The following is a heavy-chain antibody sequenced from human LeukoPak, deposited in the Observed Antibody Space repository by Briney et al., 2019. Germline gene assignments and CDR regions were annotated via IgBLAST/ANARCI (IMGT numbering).Heavy chain of an antibody. Sequence: GASVKVSCKASGGTFSSYAISWVRQAPGQGLEWMGWISAYNGNTKHAQKVQGRVTMTTDTSTSTAYMELRSLRSDDTAVYYCARGFPPRRNYDSSGYYSYYFDYWGQGTLVTVSS. CDR2: ISAYNGNT. D-gene: IGHD3-22*01. CDR3: ARGFPPRRNYDSSGYYSYYFDY. CDR1: GGTFSSYA. V-gene: IGHV1-18*01. J-gene: IGHJ4*02.